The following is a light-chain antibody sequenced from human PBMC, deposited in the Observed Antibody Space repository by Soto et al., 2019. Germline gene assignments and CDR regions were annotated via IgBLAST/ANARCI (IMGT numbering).Light chain of an antibody. V-gene: IGLV2-8*01. CDR3: SSYAGSNNFVV. CDR2: EVS. Sequence: QSVLTQPPSASGSPGQSVTISCTGTSSDVGGYNYVSWYQQHPGKAPKLMIYEVSKRPSGVPDRFSGSKSGNTASLTVSGRKAEDEADYYCSSYAGSNNFVVFGGGTKLTVL. CDR1: SSDVGGYNY. J-gene: IGLJ2*01.